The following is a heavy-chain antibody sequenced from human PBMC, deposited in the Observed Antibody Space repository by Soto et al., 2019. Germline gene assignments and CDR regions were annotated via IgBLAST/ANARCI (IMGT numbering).Heavy chain of an antibody. Sequence: SETLSLTCTVSGGSVSSGSYYWSWIRQPPGKGLEWIGYIYYSGSTNYNPSPKSRVTISVDTSKNQFSLKLSSVTAADTAVYYCASSGTVAAADPWYFDYWGQGTLVTVSS. V-gene: IGHV4-61*01. CDR3: ASSGTVAAADPWYFDY. CDR1: GGSVSSGSYY. J-gene: IGHJ4*02. CDR2: IYYSGST. D-gene: IGHD6-13*01.